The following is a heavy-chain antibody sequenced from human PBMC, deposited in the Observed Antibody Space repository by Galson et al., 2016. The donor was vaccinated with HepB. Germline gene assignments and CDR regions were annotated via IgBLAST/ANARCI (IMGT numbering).Heavy chain of an antibody. CDR2: INHSGST. CDR3: ARGDLIVGVAAVPGLRH. Sequence: ETLSLTCAVYGGSFSGYYWSWIRQPPGKGLEWIGEINHSGSTNYNPSLKSRVTISVDKSKNQFSLKLSSVTAADTALYYCARGDLIVGVAAVPGLRHWGQGTLVTVSS. V-gene: IGHV4-34*01. CDR1: GGSFSGYY. J-gene: IGHJ4*02. D-gene: IGHD2-21*02.